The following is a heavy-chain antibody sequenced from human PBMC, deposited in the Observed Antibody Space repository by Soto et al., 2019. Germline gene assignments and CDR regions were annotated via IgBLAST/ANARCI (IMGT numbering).Heavy chain of an antibody. J-gene: IGHJ2*01. Sequence: CEECGVAFDCKSRSWVRQAPGQGLEWMGRIIPILGIANYAQKFQGRVTITADKSTSTAYMELSSLRSEDTAVYYCARFMTTVTTPYCDLWGRGTLVSVFS. CDR2: IIPILGIA. CDR3: ARFMTTVTTPYCDL. CDR1: GVAFDCKS. V-gene: IGHV1-69*02. D-gene: IGHD4-17*01.